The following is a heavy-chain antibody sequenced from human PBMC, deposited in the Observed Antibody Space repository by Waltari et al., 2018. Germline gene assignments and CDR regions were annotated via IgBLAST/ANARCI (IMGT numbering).Heavy chain of an antibody. V-gene: IGHV4-4*07. CDR3: ARDHHCSSTSCYNGAFDI. J-gene: IGHJ3*02. Sequence: QVQLQESGPGLVKPSETLSLTCTVSGGSISSYYWSWIRQPAGKGLEWIGRIYTSGSTNYNPSLKSRVTMSVETSKIQFSLKLSSVTAADTAVYYCARDHHCSSTSCYNGAFDIWGQGTMVTVSS. CDR2: IYTSGST. CDR1: GGSISSYY. D-gene: IGHD2-2*02.